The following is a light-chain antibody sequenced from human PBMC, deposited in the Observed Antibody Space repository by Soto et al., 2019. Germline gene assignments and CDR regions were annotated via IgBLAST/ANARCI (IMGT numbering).Light chain of an antibody. CDR3: HHYYDNPRT. Sequence: DIVMTQSPDSLAVSLGERATINCKSSQSVLYSSNNKNYLAWYQQKPGQPPKLLIYWASTRESGVPDRFSGSGSGTEFTLTITSLQAEDVAIYYCHHYYDNPRTFGQGTKVEI. CDR1: QSVLYSSNNKNY. J-gene: IGKJ1*01. V-gene: IGKV4-1*01. CDR2: WAS.